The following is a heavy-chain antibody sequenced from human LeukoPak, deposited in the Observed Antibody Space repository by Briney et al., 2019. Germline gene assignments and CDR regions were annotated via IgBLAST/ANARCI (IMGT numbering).Heavy chain of an antibody. CDR2: ISAYNGNT. CDR3: ARDYSFYDSSGYYSSFDY. CDR1: GYTFTSYG. Sequence: ASVKVSCKASGYTFTSYGISWVRQAPGQGLEWMGWISAYNGNTNYAQKLQGRVTITTDTSTSTAYMELRSLRSDDTAVYYCARDYSFYDSSGYYSSFDYWGQGTLVTVSS. V-gene: IGHV1-18*01. D-gene: IGHD3-22*01. J-gene: IGHJ4*02.